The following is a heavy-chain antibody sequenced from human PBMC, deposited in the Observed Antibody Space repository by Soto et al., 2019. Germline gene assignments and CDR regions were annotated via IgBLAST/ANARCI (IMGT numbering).Heavy chain of an antibody. V-gene: IGHV4-31*03. Sequence: SETLSLTCTVSGSSMSIGGYYWTWILQSPGKGLEWIGYIYYSGSTYYNPSLESRVAISLDTSRSQFSLTLHSVTAADTAIYSCATDRPNNFFVPWGQGAIVTVS. D-gene: IGHD6-6*01. CDR2: IYYSGST. J-gene: IGHJ5*02. CDR1: GSSMSIGGYY. CDR3: ATDRPNNFFVP.